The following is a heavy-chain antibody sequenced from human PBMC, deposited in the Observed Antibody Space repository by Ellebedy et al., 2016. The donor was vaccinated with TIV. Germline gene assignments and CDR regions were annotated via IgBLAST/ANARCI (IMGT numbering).Heavy chain of an antibody. J-gene: IGHJ4*02. CDR2: ISYSYSGTT. CDR1: GASISSSSDF. V-gene: IGHV4-39*02. Sequence: SETLSLXXTVSGASISSSSDFWGWIRQPPGKGLEWLGSISYSYSGTTYYNPSLRGRVTISIDTSKNHFSLKLSSVTAADTAVYYCAGHPADFDFWGQGTLVTVSS. CDR3: AGHPADFDF.